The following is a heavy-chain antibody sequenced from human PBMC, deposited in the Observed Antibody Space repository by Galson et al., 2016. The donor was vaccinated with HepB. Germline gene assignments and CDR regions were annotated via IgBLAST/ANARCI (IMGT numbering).Heavy chain of an antibody. CDR3: SREMTGSYFD. V-gene: IGHV3-7*01. CDR1: GFTFNAHW. CDR2: IRGGGIVS. Sequence: SLRLSCAASGFTFNAHWMNWVRQAPGKGLEWVANIRGGGIVSYYGESVGGRFTISRDNAKNSLYLQMNGLRVDETAVYYCSREMTGSYFDWGQGTLVTVSS. D-gene: IGHD3-10*01. J-gene: IGHJ4*02.